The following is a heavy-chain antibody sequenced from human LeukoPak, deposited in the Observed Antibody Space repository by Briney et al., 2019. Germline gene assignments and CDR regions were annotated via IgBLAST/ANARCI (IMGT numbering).Heavy chain of an antibody. V-gene: IGHV3-23*01. CDR1: GFTFSNYY. CDR3: ATYGQRLPYDY. J-gene: IGHJ4*02. CDR2: VSDRGDLT. D-gene: IGHD6-25*01. Sequence: GGSLRLSCVASGFTFSNYYMTRARQAPGKGLEWVSGVSDRGDLTYYADSVKGRFTISRDNSKNALYLQANSLRAEDTAVYYCATYGQRLPYDYWGQGTLVTVSS.